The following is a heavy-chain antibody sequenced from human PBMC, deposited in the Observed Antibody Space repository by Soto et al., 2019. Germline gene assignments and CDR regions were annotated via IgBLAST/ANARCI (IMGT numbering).Heavy chain of an antibody. V-gene: IGHV1-2*04. D-gene: IGHD2-2*01. J-gene: IGHJ3*02. Sequence: ASVKVSCKASGYTFTGYYMHWGRQAPGQGLEWMGWINPNSGGTNYAQKFQGWVTMTRDTSISTAYMELSRLRSDDTAVYYCAIQSRAYQLLSHGAFDIWGQGTMVTVSS. CDR1: GYTFTGYY. CDR2: INPNSGGT. CDR3: AIQSRAYQLLSHGAFDI.